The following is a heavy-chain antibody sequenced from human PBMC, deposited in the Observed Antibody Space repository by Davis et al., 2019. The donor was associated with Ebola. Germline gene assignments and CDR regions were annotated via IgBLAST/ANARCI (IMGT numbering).Heavy chain of an antibody. D-gene: IGHD2-21*01. V-gene: IGHV1-18*04. CDR3: AGLQGGTDLWASDH. CDR1: GYTFTGYY. Sequence: ASVKVSCKASGYTFTGYYMHWVRQAPGQGLEWMGWISAHNGHRSYAQTFQGRITMTTDTSTTTAYMELRSLRSDDTAVYYCAGLQGGTDLWASDHWGQGTLVTVSS. CDR2: ISAHNGHR. J-gene: IGHJ5*02.